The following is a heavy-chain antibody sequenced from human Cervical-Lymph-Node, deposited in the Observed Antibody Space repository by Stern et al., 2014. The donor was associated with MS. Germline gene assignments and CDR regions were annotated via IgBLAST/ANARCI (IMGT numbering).Heavy chain of an antibody. CDR3: ASPLTATSVPFGYYGMDV. Sequence: QVQLVQSGAEVKKPGSSVKVSCKASGGTFSNYATSWVRQAPGQGLERMGGSVPLFGKPNYAQKFQGRVTITADESTSTAYMDLSSLRSEDTDVYYCASPLTATSVPFGYYGMDVWGQGTTVTVS. J-gene: IGHJ6*02. CDR1: GGTFSNYA. D-gene: IGHD4-17*01. V-gene: IGHV1-69*01. CDR2: SVPLFGKP.